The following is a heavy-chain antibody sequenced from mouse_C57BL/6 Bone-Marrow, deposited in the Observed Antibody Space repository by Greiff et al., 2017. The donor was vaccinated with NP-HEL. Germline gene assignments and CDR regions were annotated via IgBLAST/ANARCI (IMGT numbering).Heavy chain of an antibody. D-gene: IGHD2-12*01. V-gene: IGHV1-50*01. J-gene: IGHJ2*01. Sequence: QVQLQQPGAELVKPGASVKLSCKASGYTFTSYWMQWVKQRPGQGLEWIGEIDPSDSYTNYNQKFKGKATLTVDTSSSTAYMQLSSLTSEDAAVYYCARVTGYWGQGTTLTVSS. CDR3: ARVTGY. CDR2: IDPSDSYT. CDR1: GYTFTSYW.